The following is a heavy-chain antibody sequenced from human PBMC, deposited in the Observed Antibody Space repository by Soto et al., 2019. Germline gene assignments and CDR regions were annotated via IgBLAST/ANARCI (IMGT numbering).Heavy chain of an antibody. D-gene: IGHD7-27*01. V-gene: IGHV4-34*01. Sequence: LTCAVYGGSFSGYYWTWIRQPPGTGLEWIGEINHSGSTNYNPSLKSRVTISVDTSKNQFSLKLSSVTAADTAVYYCAKENWANPDSWGQGTLVTVSS. CDR3: AKENWANPDS. J-gene: IGHJ4*02. CDR2: INHSGST. CDR1: GGSFSGYY.